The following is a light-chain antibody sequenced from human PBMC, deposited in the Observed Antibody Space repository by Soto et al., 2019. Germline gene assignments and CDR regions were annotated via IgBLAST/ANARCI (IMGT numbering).Light chain of an antibody. CDR1: ESINSY. V-gene: IGKV1-39*01. CDR3: QQNYNTPRS. J-gene: IGKJ3*01. Sequence: DIQMTQSPSSLSAFVGDRVTITCRASESINSYLNWYQQKPGKAPNLLIYAASSLESGVPSRFSGSGSGTDFTLTISSLQPEDFATYYCQQNYNTPRSFGPGTKVDIK. CDR2: AAS.